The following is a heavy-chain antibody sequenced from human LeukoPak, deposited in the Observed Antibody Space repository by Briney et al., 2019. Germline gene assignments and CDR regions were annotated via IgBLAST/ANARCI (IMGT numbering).Heavy chain of an antibody. CDR3: ARAPPSSGYDLAPLFDY. CDR2: ISGYNGNT. D-gene: IGHD5-12*01. J-gene: IGHJ4*02. CDR1: GYTFTSYG. Sequence: ASVKVSCKASGYTFTSYGISWVRQAPGQGLEWMGWISGYNGNTNYVQKLQGRVTMTTDTSTSTAYMELRSLRSEDTAVYYCARAPPSSGYDLAPLFDYWGQGTLVTVSS. V-gene: IGHV1-18*01.